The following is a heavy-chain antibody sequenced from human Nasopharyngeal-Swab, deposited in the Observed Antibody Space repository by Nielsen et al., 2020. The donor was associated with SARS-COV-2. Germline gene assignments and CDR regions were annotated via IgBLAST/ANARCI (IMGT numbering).Heavy chain of an antibody. J-gene: IGHJ4*02. CDR2: IKQDGSEK. CDR3: ARESIAVAGGGDY. CDR1: GFTFSSYW. V-gene: IGHV3-7*01. D-gene: IGHD6-19*01. Sequence: GESLKIPCAASGFTFSSYWMSWVRQAPGKGLEWVANIKQDGSEKYYVDSVKGRFTISRDNAKNSLYLQMNSLRAEDTAVYYCARESIAVAGGGDYWGQGTLVSVSS.